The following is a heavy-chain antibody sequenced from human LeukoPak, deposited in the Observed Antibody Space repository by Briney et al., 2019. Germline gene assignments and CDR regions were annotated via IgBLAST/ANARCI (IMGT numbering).Heavy chain of an antibody. J-gene: IGHJ4*02. CDR1: GFTFDDYA. CDR3: AKALVGIAAAGTDY. CDR2: ISWNSDTI. V-gene: IGHV3-9*01. Sequence: GGSLRLSCAASGFTFDDYAMHWVRQAPGKGLEWVSGISWNSDTIDYADSVNGRFTISRDNAKNTLYLQMNSLRAEDTAVYYCAKALVGIAAAGTDYWGQGTLVTVSS. D-gene: IGHD6-13*01.